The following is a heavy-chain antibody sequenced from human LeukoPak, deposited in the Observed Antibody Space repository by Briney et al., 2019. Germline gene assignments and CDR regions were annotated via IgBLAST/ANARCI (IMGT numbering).Heavy chain of an antibody. CDR1: GGAISSGSYY. V-gene: IGHV4-39*01. CDR3: ATFGREWLSDMDV. J-gene: IGHJ6*03. D-gene: IGHD3-3*01. CDR2: IYYNGNT. Sequence: SETLSLPCSVSGGAISSGSYYWGWIRQPPGKGLEWIGSIYYNGNTHYNPSLKSRVSISVDTSKNQFSLKLSSVTAADTAVYYCATFGREWLSDMDVWGKGTTVTVSS.